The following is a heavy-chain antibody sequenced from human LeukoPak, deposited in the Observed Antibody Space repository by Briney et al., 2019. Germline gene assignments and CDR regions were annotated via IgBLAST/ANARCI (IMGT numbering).Heavy chain of an antibody. V-gene: IGHV2-5*01. J-gene: IGHJ4*02. Sequence: ESGPTLVKPIQTLTLTCTFSGFSLSTSEEAVGWIRQPPGKALEWLALIYWHGEIHYSPSLKSRLTITKDTAKNQVVLTVTNMDPVDTGTYYCAHRSLGYFDYWGQGTLVTVSS. CDR3: AHRSLGYFDY. CDR2: IYWHGEI. D-gene: IGHD7-27*01. CDR1: GFSLSTSEEA.